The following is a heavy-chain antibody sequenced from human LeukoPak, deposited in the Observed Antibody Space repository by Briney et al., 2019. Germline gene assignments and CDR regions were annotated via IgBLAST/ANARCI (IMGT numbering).Heavy chain of an antibody. CDR3: AREGGAEDYYDSSGYSAFDY. J-gene: IGHJ4*02. V-gene: IGHV1-2*02. CDR1: GYTFTSYD. Sequence: ASVKVSCKASGYTFTSYDINWVRQAPGQGLEWMGWINPNSGGTNYAQKFQGRVTMTRDTSISTAYMELSRLRSDDTAVYYCAREGGAEDYYDSSGYSAFDYWGQGTLVTVSS. CDR2: INPNSGGT. D-gene: IGHD3-22*01.